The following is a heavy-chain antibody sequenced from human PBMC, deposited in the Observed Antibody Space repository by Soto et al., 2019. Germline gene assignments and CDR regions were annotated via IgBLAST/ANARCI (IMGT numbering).Heavy chain of an antibody. J-gene: IGHJ4*02. CDR3: SRPVSSGWYRFDY. Sequence: SVKVSCKASGGTFSSYAISWVRQAPGQGLEWMGGIIPIFGTANYAQKFQGRVTITADESTSTAYMELSSLRSEDTAVYYCSRPVSSGWYRFDYWGQGTLVTVSS. V-gene: IGHV1-69*13. D-gene: IGHD6-19*01. CDR1: GGTFSSYA. CDR2: IIPIFGTA.